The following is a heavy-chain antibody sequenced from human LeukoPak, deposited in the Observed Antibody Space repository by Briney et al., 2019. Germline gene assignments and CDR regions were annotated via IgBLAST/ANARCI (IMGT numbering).Heavy chain of an antibody. V-gene: IGHV3-30*02. CDR1: GFSFSNYG. CDR2: IRYDGSKK. CDR3: AKEHFPYCGDYCCPGYFQH. D-gene: IGHD2-21*02. J-gene: IGHJ1*01. Sequence: GGSLRLSCAASGFSFSNYGMHWVRQAPGKGLEWVAFIRYDGSKKYYADSVKGRFTMSRDNSKNTLYLQMSSLRVEDTAVYYCAKEHFPYCGDYCCPGYFQHWGQGTLVTVSS.